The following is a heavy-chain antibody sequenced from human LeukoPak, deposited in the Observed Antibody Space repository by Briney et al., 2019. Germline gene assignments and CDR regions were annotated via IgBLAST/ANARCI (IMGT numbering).Heavy chain of an antibody. CDR1: GFTFSSCA. V-gene: IGHV3-23*01. CDR2: IIDSGNSI. CDR3: ARERGRGRDSPWFDY. Sequence: PGGSLRLSCAASGFTFSSCAMSWVRQAPGKGLEWVSTIIDSGNSIYYADSAEGRFTISRDNSKNTLYLQMYGLRAEDSAVYYCARERGRGRDSPWFDYWGQGTLVTVSS. J-gene: IGHJ4*02. D-gene: IGHD3-16*01.